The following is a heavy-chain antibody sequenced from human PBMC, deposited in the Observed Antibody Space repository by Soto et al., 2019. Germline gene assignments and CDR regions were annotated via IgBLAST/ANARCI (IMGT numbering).Heavy chain of an antibody. J-gene: IGHJ4*02. CDR1: GYPFTTYY. V-gene: IGHV1-2*02. CDR3: ATDDYGIFPY. CDR2: IDPRSGGT. D-gene: IGHD3-10*01. Sequence: HVQLVQSGTEGKKPGASVRVSCMVSGYPFTTYYIHWVRQAPGQGLEWMGWIDPRSGGTVYEQKFQGRVPMTRDTSISTVYMDLSGLTSDDTVLYYCATDDYGIFPYWGQGSLVTVSS.